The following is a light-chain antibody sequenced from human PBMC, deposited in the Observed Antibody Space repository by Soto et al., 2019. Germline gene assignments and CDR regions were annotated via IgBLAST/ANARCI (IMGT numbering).Light chain of an antibody. Sequence: EIVMTQSPVTLSVSPGERATLSCRASQSVSSNLAWYQQKPGQAPRILIYGASTRATGIPARFSGSGSGTDFTLTISSLQSEDVAVYYCQQYNNWPQTFGQGTKLEIK. J-gene: IGKJ2*01. V-gene: IGKV3-15*01. CDR3: QQYNNWPQT. CDR2: GAS. CDR1: QSVSSN.